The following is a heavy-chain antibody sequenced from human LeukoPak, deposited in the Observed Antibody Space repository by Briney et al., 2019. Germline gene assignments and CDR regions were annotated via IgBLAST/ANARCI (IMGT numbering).Heavy chain of an antibody. J-gene: IGHJ4*02. D-gene: IGHD6-19*01. CDR2: IYYSGST. CDR1: GGSISSGGYY. CDR3: ARDRRILRSAVAGTVGFDY. V-gene: IGHV4-31*03. Sequence: SQTLSLTCTVSGGSISSGGYYWSWIRQHPGKGLEWIGYIYYSGSTYYNPPLKSRVTISVDTSKNQFSLKLSSVTAADTAVYYCARDRRILRSAVAGTVGFDYWGQGTLVTVSS.